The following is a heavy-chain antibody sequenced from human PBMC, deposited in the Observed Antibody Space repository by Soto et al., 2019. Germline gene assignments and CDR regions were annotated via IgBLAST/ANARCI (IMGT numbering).Heavy chain of an antibody. CDR1: GGPFRRYA. J-gene: IGHJ6*02. V-gene: IGHV1-69*01. CDR3: ASVPSITIFGVAPTEYYYYYGMDV. D-gene: IGHD3-3*01. Sequence: QVQLVQSGAEVTKPGSSVKVSCPASGGPFRRYAISWVRQAPGPGLEWMGAIIPIFGTANYAQKFQRRVTITAHESTSTAYMELSSLRSEDTAVYYCASVPSITIFGVAPTEYYYYYGMDVWGQGTTVTVSS. CDR2: IIPIFGTA.